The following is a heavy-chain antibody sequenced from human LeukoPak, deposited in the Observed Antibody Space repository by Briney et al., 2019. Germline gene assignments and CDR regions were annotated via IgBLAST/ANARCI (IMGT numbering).Heavy chain of an antibody. V-gene: IGHV4-31*03. J-gene: IGHJ6*02. D-gene: IGHD4-17*01. CDR2: IHYSGST. CDR3: ARDRTNYGDYYYYGMDV. CDR1: GGSISSGGYY. Sequence: SETLSLTCTVSGGSISSGGYYWTWIRQHPGRGLEWIGYIHYSGSTYYNPSLKSRVTISVDTSKNQFSLKLSSVTAADTAVYYCARDRTNYGDYYYYGMDVWGQGATVTVSS.